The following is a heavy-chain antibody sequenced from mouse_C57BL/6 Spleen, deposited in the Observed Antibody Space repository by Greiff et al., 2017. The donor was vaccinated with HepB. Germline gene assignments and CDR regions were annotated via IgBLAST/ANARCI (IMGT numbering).Heavy chain of an antibody. J-gene: IGHJ2*01. CDR3: ARGPPYYGSSYFDY. Sequence: DVKLVESGGGLVKPGGSLKLSCAASGFTFSDYGMHWVRQAPEKGLEWVAYISSGSSTIYYADTVKGRFTISRDNAKNTLFLQMTSLRSEDTAMYYCARGPPYYGSSYFDYWGQGTTLTVSS. CDR2: ISSGSSTI. V-gene: IGHV5-17*01. D-gene: IGHD1-1*01. CDR1: GFTFSDYG.